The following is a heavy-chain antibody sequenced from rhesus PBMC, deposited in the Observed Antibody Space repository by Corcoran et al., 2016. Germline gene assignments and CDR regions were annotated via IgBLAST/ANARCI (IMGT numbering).Heavy chain of an antibody. V-gene: IGHV3-54*02. J-gene: IGHJ4*01. CDR2: ISSDGSKK. Sequence: EVQLVESGGGLVQSGGSLRLSCAASGFNFRIYGMDWVRQAPGKGLEWVAVISSDGSKKDYADSVKDRFTISRDNSKNILYLQINNLKLEDTAVYYGTTFGYWGQGVLVTVSS. CDR3: TTFGY. CDR1: GFNFRIYG. D-gene: IGHD1-1*01.